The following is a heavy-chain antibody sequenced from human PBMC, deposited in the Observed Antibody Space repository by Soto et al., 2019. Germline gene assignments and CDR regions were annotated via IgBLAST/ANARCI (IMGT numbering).Heavy chain of an antibody. CDR2: ISWNSGSI. CDR1: GFTFDDYA. D-gene: IGHD5-18*01. Sequence: EVQLVESGGGLVQPGRSLRLSCAASGFTFDDYAMHWVRQAPGKGLEWVSGISWNSGSIGYADSVKGRFTISRDNAKNSLYLQMNSLRAEDTALYYCAKERGYSYGSGFDYWGQGTLXTXX. CDR3: AKERGYSYGSGFDY. V-gene: IGHV3-9*01. J-gene: IGHJ4*02.